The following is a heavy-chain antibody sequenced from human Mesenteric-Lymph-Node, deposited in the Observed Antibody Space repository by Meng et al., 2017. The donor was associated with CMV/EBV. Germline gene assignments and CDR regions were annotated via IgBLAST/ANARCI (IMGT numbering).Heavy chain of an antibody. CDR3: AKDLGDILTGYRLLDY. D-gene: IGHD3-9*01. Sequence: GESLKISCVASGFTFSNYGMHWVRQAPGKGLEWVAFIWHDESNKYYADSVKGRFTISRDNSKNTLYLQVNSLRAEDTAVYYCAKDLGDILTGYRLLDYWGQGTLVTVSS. J-gene: IGHJ4*02. CDR1: GFTFSNYG. CDR2: IWHDESNK. V-gene: IGHV3-30*02.